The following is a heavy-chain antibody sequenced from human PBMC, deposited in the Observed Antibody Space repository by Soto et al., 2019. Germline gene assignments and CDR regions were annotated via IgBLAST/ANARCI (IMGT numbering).Heavy chain of an antibody. V-gene: IGHV3-30*18. Sequence: QVQLVESGGGVVQPGRSLRLSCAASGFTFSTYDLHWVRQAPGKGLEWVAVISYDESNKDYADSVKGRFTISRDNSKNALYPQMNSLRAEDTAAYYCAEDRSKVTVGGMDVWGQGTTVTVSS. J-gene: IGHJ6*02. CDR2: ISYDESNK. CDR3: AEDRSKVTVGGMDV. D-gene: IGHD4-4*01. CDR1: GFTFSTYD.